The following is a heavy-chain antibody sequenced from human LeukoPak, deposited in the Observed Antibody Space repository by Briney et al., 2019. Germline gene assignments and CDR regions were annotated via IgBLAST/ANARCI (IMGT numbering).Heavy chain of an antibody. V-gene: IGHV3-33*06. CDR2: LWYDGTNK. Sequence: GGSLRLSCAASGFTVSSNYMSWVRQAPGKGLQWVASLWYDGTNKYHADSVKGRFTISRDNSQSTLYLQMNSLRAEDTAVYYCAKDSYYYDSSDHYYYYYGMDVWGQGTTVTVSS. CDR1: GFTVSSNY. CDR3: AKDSYYYDSSDHYYYYYGMDV. J-gene: IGHJ6*02. D-gene: IGHD3-22*01.